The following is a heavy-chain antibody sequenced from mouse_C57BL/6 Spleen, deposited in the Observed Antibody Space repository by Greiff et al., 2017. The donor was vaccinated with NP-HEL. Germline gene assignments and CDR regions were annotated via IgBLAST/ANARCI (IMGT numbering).Heavy chain of an antibody. CDR2: IDPSDSYT. V-gene: IGHV1-50*01. CDR1: GYTFTSYW. Sequence: QVQLQQPGAELVKPGASVKLSCKASGYTFTSYWMQWVKQRPGQGLEWIGEIDPSDSYTNYNQKFKGKATLTVDTSSSTAYMQLSSLTSEDSAVYYCARGTTVDRAWFAYWGQGTLVTVSA. J-gene: IGHJ3*01. CDR3: ARGTTVDRAWFAY. D-gene: IGHD1-1*01.